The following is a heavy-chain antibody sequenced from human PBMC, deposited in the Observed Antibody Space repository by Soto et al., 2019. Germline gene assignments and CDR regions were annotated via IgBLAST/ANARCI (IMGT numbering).Heavy chain of an antibody. CDR1: GFIFRIYD. CDR3: ARLAWFGLLWGYYYGMDV. D-gene: IGHD3-10*01. Sequence: HPGGSLRLSCATSGFIFRIYDMSWVRQAPGKGLEWVSGIYSGGSTYYADSVKGRFTISRDNSKNTLYLQMNSLRAEDTAVYYCARLAWFGLLWGYYYGMDVWGQGTTVTVSS. CDR2: IYSGGST. V-gene: IGHV3-53*01. J-gene: IGHJ6*02.